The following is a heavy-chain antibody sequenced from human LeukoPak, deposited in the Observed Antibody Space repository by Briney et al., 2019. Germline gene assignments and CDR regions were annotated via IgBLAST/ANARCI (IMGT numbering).Heavy chain of an antibody. CDR2: ISLDGNNE. Sequence: PGRSLRLSCAASGFTFRNYYMHWVRQAPGKGLEWVAVISLDGNNEYYADSVKGRFSLSRDNSMNTLYLQINSLRGEDTAVYYCAKGKYSSGGVPDYWGQGTLVTVSS. J-gene: IGHJ4*02. D-gene: IGHD6-19*01. V-gene: IGHV3-30-3*01. CDR1: GFTFRNYY. CDR3: AKGKYSSGGVPDY.